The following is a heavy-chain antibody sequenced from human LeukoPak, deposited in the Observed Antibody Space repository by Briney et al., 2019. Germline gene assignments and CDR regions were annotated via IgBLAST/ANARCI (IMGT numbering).Heavy chain of an antibody. CDR3: AKDGTRSPDGYNYSDY. D-gene: IGHD5-24*01. CDR1: GFTFSSYG. J-gene: IGHJ4*02. V-gene: IGHV3-30*18. Sequence: GGSLRLSCAASGFTFSSYGMHWVRQAPGKGLEWVAVISYDGSNKYYADSVKGRFTTSRDNSKNTLYLQMNSLRAEDTAVYYCAKDGTRSPDGYNYSDYWGQGTLVTVSS. CDR2: ISYDGSNK.